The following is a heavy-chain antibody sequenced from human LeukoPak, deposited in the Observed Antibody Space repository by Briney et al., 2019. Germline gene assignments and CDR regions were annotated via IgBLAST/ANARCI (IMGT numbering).Heavy chain of an antibody. J-gene: IGHJ4*02. D-gene: IGHD3-10*01. V-gene: IGHV3-21*01. CDR2: ISSSSSYI. CDR1: GFTFSSYS. CDR3: ASVWFGNDY. Sequence: GGFLRLSCAASGFTFSSYSMNWVRQAPGKGLEWVSSISSSSSYIYYADSVKGRFTISRDNAKNSLYLQMNSLRAEDTAVYYCASVWFGNDYWGQGTLVTVSS.